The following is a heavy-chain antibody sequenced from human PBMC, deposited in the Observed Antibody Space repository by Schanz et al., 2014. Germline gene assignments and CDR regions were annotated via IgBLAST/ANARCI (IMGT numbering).Heavy chain of an antibody. Sequence: QVQLVQSGAEVKKPGASVKVSCKASGYTFTSYGISWVRQAPGQGLEWMGWISPYNGNTNYAQKLQGRVTMTADTSTNTAYMDLGSLRSDDTAVYYCARDQSPYTNSSDVRYFDYWGQGTLVTVSS. CDR1: GYTFTSYG. CDR2: ISPYNGNT. D-gene: IGHD6-6*01. J-gene: IGHJ4*02. V-gene: IGHV1-18*01. CDR3: ARDQSPYTNSSDVRYFDY.